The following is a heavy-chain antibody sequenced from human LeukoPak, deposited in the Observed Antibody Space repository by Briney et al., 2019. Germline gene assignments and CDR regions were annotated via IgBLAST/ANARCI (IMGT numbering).Heavy chain of an antibody. J-gene: IGHJ3*02. CDR3: ARIQGHCSSISCYVEAFDI. CDR1: GVTFSSDA. V-gene: IGHV3-23*01. Sequence: GGALRLSCAASGVTFSSDAMSWVRQAPGKGLEWVSAISGSGGSTYYADSVKGRFTISRDNSKNTLYLQMNSLRAEDTAVYYCARIQGHCSSISCYVEAFDIWGQGTMVTVSS. CDR2: ISGSGGST. D-gene: IGHD2-2*01.